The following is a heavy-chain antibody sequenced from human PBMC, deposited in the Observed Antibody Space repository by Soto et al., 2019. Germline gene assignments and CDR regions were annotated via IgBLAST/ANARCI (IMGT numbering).Heavy chain of an antibody. V-gene: IGHV4-4*02. CDR3: ARKLYVYYGSGSYYPTEYYYYMDV. CDR2: IYHIGST. Sequence: PSETLSVTCPVASGSITSSKSWTLVRQPPGKGLEGIGEIYHIGSTNYNTYIKSRVTISVDKSKNLFSLKLSSVTAADTGVYYCARKLYVYYGSGSYYPTEYYYYMDVWGKGTTVTVSS. D-gene: IGHD3-10*01. J-gene: IGHJ6*03. CDR1: SGSITSSKS.